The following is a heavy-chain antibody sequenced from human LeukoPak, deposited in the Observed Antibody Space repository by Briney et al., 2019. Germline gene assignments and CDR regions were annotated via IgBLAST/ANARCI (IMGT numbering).Heavy chain of an antibody. CDR1: GFTFSNYA. J-gene: IGHJ4*02. CDR3: ATIGDRRSGELYRIDY. V-gene: IGHV3-30-3*01. Sequence: PGRSLRLSCAASGFTFSNYAMHWVRQAPGKGLEWVAVVSYDGSNKHYADSVKGRFTISRDNSKNTLYLQMNSLRAEDAAVYYCATIGDRRSGELYRIDYWGQGTLVTVSS. D-gene: IGHD1-26*01. CDR2: VSYDGSNK.